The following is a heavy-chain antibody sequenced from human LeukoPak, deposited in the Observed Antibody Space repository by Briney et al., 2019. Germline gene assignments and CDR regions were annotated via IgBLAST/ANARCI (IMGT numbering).Heavy chain of an antibody. J-gene: IGHJ4*02. Sequence: GGSLRLSCASSGFIFRTYWMTWVRQAPGKGLEWVANIKQDGSEKNYVDSVEGRFTISRDNAKNSLYMQMNSLRADDTAVYHCATGASALWHPYYFDYWGQGTLVTVSS. CDR3: ATGASALWHPYYFDY. CDR1: GFIFRTYW. D-gene: IGHD2/OR15-2a*01. CDR2: IKQDGSEK. V-gene: IGHV3-7*01.